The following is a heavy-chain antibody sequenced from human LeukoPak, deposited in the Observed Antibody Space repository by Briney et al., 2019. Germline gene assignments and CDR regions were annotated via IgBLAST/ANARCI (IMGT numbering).Heavy chain of an antibody. CDR3: ARGGAHTDLFDP. CDR1: GGTFSSYA. CDR2: IIPIFGTA. D-gene: IGHD4/OR15-4a*01. V-gene: IGHV1-69*05. J-gene: IGHJ5*02. Sequence: ASVTVSCKASGGTFSSYAISWVRQAPGQGLEWMGGIIPIFGTANYAQKFQGRVTITTDESTSTAYMELSSLRSEDTAVYYCARGGAHTDLFDPWGQGPRSPSPQ.